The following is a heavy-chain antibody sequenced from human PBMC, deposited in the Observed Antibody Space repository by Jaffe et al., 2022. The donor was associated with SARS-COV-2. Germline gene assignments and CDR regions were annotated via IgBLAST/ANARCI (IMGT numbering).Heavy chain of an antibody. CDR1: GGSISSGGYY. D-gene: IGHD3-3*01. Sequence: QVQLQESGPGLVKPSQTLSLTCTVSGGSISSGGYYWSWIRQHPGKGLEWIGYIYYSGSTYYNPSLKSRVTISVDTSKNQFSLKLSSVTAADTAVYYCARTTRISRITIFGVVTPEVWFDPWGQGTLVTVSS. V-gene: IGHV4-31*03. CDR3: ARTTRISRITIFGVVTPEVWFDP. CDR2: IYYSGST. J-gene: IGHJ5*02.